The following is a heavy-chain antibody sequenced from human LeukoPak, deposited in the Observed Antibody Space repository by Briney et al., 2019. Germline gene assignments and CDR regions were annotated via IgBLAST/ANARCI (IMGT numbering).Heavy chain of an antibody. V-gene: IGHV4-34*01. CDR3: ARAPSFYGDYWSWFDP. J-gene: IGHJ5*02. CDR2: INHSGST. Sequence: SETLSLTCAVYGGSFSGYYWSWIRQPPGKGLEWVGEINHSGSTTYLPTLKSRVTISVATSKNQFSLKLSSVTAADTAVYYCARAPSFYGDYWSWFDPWGQGTLVTVSS. D-gene: IGHD4-17*01. CDR1: GGSFSGYY.